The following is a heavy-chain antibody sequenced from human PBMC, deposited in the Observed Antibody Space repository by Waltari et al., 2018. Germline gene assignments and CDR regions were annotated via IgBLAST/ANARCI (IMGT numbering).Heavy chain of an antibody. CDR3: ARGGRFWSGYYPDSFVGY. CDR1: GYTFTSYG. J-gene: IGHJ4*02. D-gene: IGHD3-3*01. V-gene: IGHV1-18*01. Sequence: QVQLVQSGAEVKKPGASVKVSCKASGYTFTSYGISWVRQAPGQGLEWMGWISAYNGNTNYAQKVQGKGTMTTDTSTSTAYMELRSLRSDDTAVYYCARGGRFWSGYYPDSFVGYWGQGTLVTVSS. CDR2: ISAYNGNT.